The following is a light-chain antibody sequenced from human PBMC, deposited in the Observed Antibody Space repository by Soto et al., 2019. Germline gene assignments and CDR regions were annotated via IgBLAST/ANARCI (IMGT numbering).Light chain of an antibody. V-gene: IGLV1-40*01. CDR1: SSNIGADFP. J-gene: IGLJ1*01. CDR3: SSFTNTITRYA. Sequence: QSVLTQPPSVSGAPGQRVTISCTGSSSNIGADFPVHWYRQLPGTAPRLLIYTNNNRPSGVPDRFSGSKSGTSASLAINGLLPEDEADYYCSSFTNTITRYAFGTGTKVTVL. CDR2: TNN.